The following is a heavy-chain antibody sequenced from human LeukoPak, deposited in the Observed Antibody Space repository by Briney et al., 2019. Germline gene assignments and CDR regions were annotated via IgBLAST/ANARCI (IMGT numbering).Heavy chain of an antibody. CDR2: IRFDGSNK. CDR1: GFTFSNYG. CDR3: VKHSAPVLAAARFDY. J-gene: IGHJ4*02. D-gene: IGHD2-2*01. Sequence: GGSLRLSCAASGFTFSNYGVHWVRQAPGKGLEWVSFIRFDGSNKYYADSVKGRFTISRDNSKNTLYLQMNSLRAEDTALYYCVKHSAPVLAAARFDYWGQGNLVTVSS. V-gene: IGHV3-30*02.